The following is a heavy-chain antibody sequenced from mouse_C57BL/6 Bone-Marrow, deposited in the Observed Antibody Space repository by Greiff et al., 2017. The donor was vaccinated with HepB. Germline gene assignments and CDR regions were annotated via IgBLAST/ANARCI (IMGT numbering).Heavy chain of an antibody. CDR3: VVLITTVDPSY. Sequence: QVQLKESGAELARPGASVKLSCKASGYTFTSYGISWVKQRTGQGLEWIGEIYPRSGNTYYNEKFKGKATLTADKSSSTAYMELRSLTSEDSAVYFCVVLITTVDPSYWGQGTLVTVSA. J-gene: IGHJ3*01. D-gene: IGHD1-1*01. CDR2: IYPRSGNT. V-gene: IGHV1-81*01. CDR1: GYTFTSYG.